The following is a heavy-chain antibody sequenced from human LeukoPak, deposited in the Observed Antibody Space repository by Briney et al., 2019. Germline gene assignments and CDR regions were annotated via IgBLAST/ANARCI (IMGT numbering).Heavy chain of an antibody. D-gene: IGHD3-22*01. CDR3: ARDRGEWYDSSGYYGD. V-gene: IGHV1-69*04. J-gene: IGHJ4*02. Sequence: SVKVSCKASGGTFSSYAISWVRQAPGQGLEWMGRIIPIFGIANYAQKFQGRVTITADKSTSTAYMELSSLRSEDTAVYYCARDRGEWYDSSGYYGDWGQGTPVTVSS. CDR1: GGTFSSYA. CDR2: IIPIFGIA.